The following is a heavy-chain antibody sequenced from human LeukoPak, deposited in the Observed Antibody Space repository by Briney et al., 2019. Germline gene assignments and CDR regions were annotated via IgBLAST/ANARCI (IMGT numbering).Heavy chain of an antibody. CDR3: ARCGSGAGCPFNF. D-gene: IGHD2-15*01. CDR1: GGSISSYY. Sequence: PSETLSLTCTVSGGSISSYYWGWIRQPPGKGLEWIGYIFYTGTTTYNPSLESRATISLDTSKKQFSLRLTSVTAADTAMYYCARCGSGAGCPFNFWGQGTLVTVSS. CDR2: IFYTGTT. V-gene: IGHV4-59*08. J-gene: IGHJ4*02.